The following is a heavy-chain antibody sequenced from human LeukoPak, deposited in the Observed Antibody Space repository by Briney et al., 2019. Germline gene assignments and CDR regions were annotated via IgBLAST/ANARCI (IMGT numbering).Heavy chain of an antibody. D-gene: IGHD3-22*01. Sequence: ASVKVSCKASGYTFTGYYMHWVRQAPGQGLEWMGWINPNSGGTNYAQKFQGRVTMTRDTSTSTVYMELSSLRSEDTAVYYCARDPYYYDSSGYYLPLWYFDLWGRGTLVTVSS. CDR3: ARDPYYYDSSGYYLPLWYFDL. J-gene: IGHJ2*01. CDR2: INPNSGGT. CDR1: GYTFTGYY. V-gene: IGHV1-2*02.